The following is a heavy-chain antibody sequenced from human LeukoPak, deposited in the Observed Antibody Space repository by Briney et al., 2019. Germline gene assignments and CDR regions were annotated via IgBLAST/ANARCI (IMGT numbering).Heavy chain of an antibody. CDR2: INSDGSRT. Sequence: PGGSLRPSCAASGFTLSSYEMHWVRQAPGKGLVWVPRINSDGSRTGYADSVKGRFTISRDNAKNTLYLQMNSLRAEDTAIYYCARELPREVTLDYWGQGTLVTVSS. J-gene: IGHJ4*02. CDR1: GFTLSSYE. D-gene: IGHD2-21*02. CDR3: ARELPREVTLDY. V-gene: IGHV3-74*01.